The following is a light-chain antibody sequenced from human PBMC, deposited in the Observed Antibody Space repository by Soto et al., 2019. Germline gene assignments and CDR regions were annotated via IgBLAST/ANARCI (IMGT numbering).Light chain of an antibody. CDR3: QVWDSSSVV. CDR2: YDS. J-gene: IGLJ2*01. CDR1: NIGSKS. Sequence: SYELTEPPSVSVAPGKTARITCGGNNIGSKSVHWYQQKPGQAPVLVIYYDSDRPSGIPERFSSSNSGNTATLTISRVEDGDEADYYCQVWDSSSVVFGGGTKLTVL. V-gene: IGLV3-21*04.